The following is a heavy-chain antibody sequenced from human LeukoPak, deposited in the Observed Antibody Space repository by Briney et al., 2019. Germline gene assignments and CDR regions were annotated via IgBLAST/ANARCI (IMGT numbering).Heavy chain of an antibody. CDR2: ISGSGGTT. J-gene: IGHJ3*02. CDR1: GFTFSSYA. D-gene: IGHD3-10*01. V-gene: IGHV3-23*01. CDR3: AKVRVMDYYVSGSYIGAFDI. Sequence: GGSLRLSCAASGFTFSSYAINWVRQAPGKGLEWGSAISGSGGTTYYADSVKGRFTISRDNSKNTLYLQMNSLRAEDTAVYYCAKVRVMDYYVSGSYIGAFDIWGQGTMVTVSS.